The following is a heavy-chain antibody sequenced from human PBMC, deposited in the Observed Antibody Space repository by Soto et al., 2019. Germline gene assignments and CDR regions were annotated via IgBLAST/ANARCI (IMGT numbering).Heavy chain of an antibody. J-gene: IGHJ4*02. CDR1: GGSISSYY. CDR3: ARGGGLAVAGPFDY. D-gene: IGHD6-19*01. Sequence: PSETLSLTCTVSGGSISSYYWSWIRQPPGKGLEWIGYIYYSGSTNYNPSLKSRVTISVDTSKNQFSLKLSSVTAAGTAVFYCARGGGLAVAGPFDYWGQGTRVTVSS. CDR2: IYYSGST. V-gene: IGHV4-59*01.